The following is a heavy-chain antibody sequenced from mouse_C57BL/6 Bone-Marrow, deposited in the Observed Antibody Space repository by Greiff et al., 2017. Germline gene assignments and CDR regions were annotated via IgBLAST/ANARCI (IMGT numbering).Heavy chain of an antibody. Sequence: EVKLMESGGGLVQPGGSLKLSCAASGFTFSDYYMYLVRQTPEKRLEWVAYISNGGGSTYYPDTVKGRFTISRDNAKNTLYLQMSRLKSEDTAMYYCARHGGNYGAMDYWGQGTSVTVSS. V-gene: IGHV5-12*01. D-gene: IGHD2-1*01. CDR2: ISNGGGST. J-gene: IGHJ4*01. CDR3: ARHGGNYGAMDY. CDR1: GFTFSDYY.